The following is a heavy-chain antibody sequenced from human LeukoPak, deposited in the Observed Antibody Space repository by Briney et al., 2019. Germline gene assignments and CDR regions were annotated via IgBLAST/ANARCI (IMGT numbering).Heavy chain of an antibody. Sequence: SQTLSLTCTVSGDSISRSAGDFYWSWVRQHPGKGLEWIGYIYYSGTTYYNPSLKSRLHISVDTSTNQFSLDLTSGTAADTAVYYCARPIRATSTGIPDAFDIWAQGTLVVVSS. J-gene: IGHJ3*02. V-gene: IGHV4-30-4*01. CDR1: GDSISRSAGDFY. CDR3: ARPIRATSTGIPDAFDI. CDR2: IYYSGTT. D-gene: IGHD2-2*02.